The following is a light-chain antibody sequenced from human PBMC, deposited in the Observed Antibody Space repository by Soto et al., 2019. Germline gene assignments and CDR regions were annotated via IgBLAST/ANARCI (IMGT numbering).Light chain of an antibody. Sequence: DIQMTQSPSTLSASVGDRVTITCRASQSISSWLAWYQQKPGKVPKLLIYDASNLQTGVPSRFSGSGSGTDFTFTISSLQPEDIATYYCQQYDNLSITFGQGTRLEIK. V-gene: IGKV1-33*01. CDR3: QQYDNLSIT. J-gene: IGKJ5*01. CDR2: DAS. CDR1: QSISSW.